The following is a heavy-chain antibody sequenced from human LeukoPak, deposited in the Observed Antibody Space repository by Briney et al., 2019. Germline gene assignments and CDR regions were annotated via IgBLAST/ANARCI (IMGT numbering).Heavy chain of an antibody. CDR2: IKQDGSNK. V-gene: IGHV3-7*01. Sequence: GGSLRLSCAASGFTFSSYWMSWVRQAPGKGLEWVANIKQDGSNKYYADSVKGRFTISRDNSKNTLYLQMNSLRAEDTAVYYCAKELVQQLVPTHYYYYYMDVWGKGTTVTISS. D-gene: IGHD6-13*01. CDR3: AKELVQQLVPTHYYYYYMDV. CDR1: GFTFSSYW. J-gene: IGHJ6*03.